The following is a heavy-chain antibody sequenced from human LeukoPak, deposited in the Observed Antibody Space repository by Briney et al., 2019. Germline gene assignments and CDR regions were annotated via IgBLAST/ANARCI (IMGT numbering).Heavy chain of an antibody. CDR2: INHSGNT. CDR1: GVSFSGYY. D-gene: IGHD3-16*02. V-gene: IGHV4-34*01. CDR3: ATVRDYVWGSYRYRLHYFDH. Sequence: SETLSLTCAVYGVSFSGYYWNWIRQSPGKGLEWIGEINHSGNTNYNPSLKSRVTISVDTSKNQFSLKLSSVTAADTAIYYCATVRDYVWGSYRYRLHYFDHWGQGIMVAVSS. J-gene: IGHJ4*02.